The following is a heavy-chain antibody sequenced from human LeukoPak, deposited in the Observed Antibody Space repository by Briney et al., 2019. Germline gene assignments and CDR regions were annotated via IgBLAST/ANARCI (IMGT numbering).Heavy chain of an antibody. CDR3: AREISSWYEGFDY. CDR2: ISGSGGST. V-gene: IGHV3-23*01. D-gene: IGHD6-13*01. J-gene: IGHJ4*02. Sequence: GGSLRLSCAASGFTFSNYAMSWVRQAPGKGLEWVSAISGSGGSTYYADSVKGRFTISRDNSKNTLYLQMNSLRAEDTAVYYCAREISSWYEGFDYWGQGTLVAVSS. CDR1: GFTFSNYA.